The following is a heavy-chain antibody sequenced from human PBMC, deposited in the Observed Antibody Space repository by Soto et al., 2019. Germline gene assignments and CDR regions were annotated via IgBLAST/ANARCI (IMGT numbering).Heavy chain of an antibody. Sequence: GGSLRLSCAASGFTFSSYSMNWVRQAPGKGLEWVSSISSSSSYIYYADSVKGRFTISRDNAKNSLYLQMNSLRAEDTAVYYCARGMIAAAGTKGDAFDIWGQGTMVTVSS. J-gene: IGHJ3*02. D-gene: IGHD6-13*01. CDR1: GFTFSSYS. CDR3: ARGMIAAAGTKGDAFDI. CDR2: ISSSSSYI. V-gene: IGHV3-21*01.